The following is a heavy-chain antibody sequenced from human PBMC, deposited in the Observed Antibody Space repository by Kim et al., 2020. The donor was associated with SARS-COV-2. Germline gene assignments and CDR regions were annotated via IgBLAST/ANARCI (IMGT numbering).Heavy chain of an antibody. Sequence: GGSLRLSCAASGFTFSSYAMSWVRQAPGKGLEWVSAISGSGGSTYYADSVKGRFTISRDNSKNTLYLQMNSLRAEDTAVYYCAKVASVNRVLRYFDWLPFDYWGQGTLVTVSS. D-gene: IGHD3-9*01. CDR2: ISGSGGST. V-gene: IGHV3-23*01. J-gene: IGHJ4*02. CDR1: GFTFSSYA. CDR3: AKVASVNRVLRYFDWLPFDY.